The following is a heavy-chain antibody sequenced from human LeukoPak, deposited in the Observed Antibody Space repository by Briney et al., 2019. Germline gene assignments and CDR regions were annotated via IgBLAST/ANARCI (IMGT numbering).Heavy chain of an antibody. CDR2: LYDTWST. V-gene: IGHV4-59*08. J-gene: IGHJ4*02. D-gene: IGHD1-1*01. CDR1: GGSITSNF. Sequence: PSETLSLTCTVSGGSITSNFWSWIRQPPGKGLEWIGYLYDTWSTRYSPSLKSRATISADTSKNQFSLKLHSVTAADTAFYYWPRAKPNWNPSDYWGQGILVTVSS. CDR3: PRAKPNWNPSDY.